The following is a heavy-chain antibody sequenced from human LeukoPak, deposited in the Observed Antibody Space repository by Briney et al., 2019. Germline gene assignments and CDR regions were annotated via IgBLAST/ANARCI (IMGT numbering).Heavy chain of an antibody. D-gene: IGHD6-19*01. CDR3: ARPYSSGWYWIDY. CDR1: GYKFTSYY. V-gene: IGHV1-46*01. CDR2: VNPNVGGA. J-gene: IGHJ4*02. Sequence: GASVKVSCKASGYKFTSYYIHWVRQAPGQGLEWMGMVNPNVGGANYAHKFQGRATMTRDMSTSTVYMELSSLRSDDTAVYYCARPYSSGWYWIDYWGQGTLVTVSS.